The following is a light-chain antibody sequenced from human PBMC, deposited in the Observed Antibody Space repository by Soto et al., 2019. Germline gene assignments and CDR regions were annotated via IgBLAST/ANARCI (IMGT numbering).Light chain of an antibody. CDR3: QHRVNGPT. CDR2: DVS. CDR1: QSVGSY. V-gene: IGKV3-11*01. Sequence: EIELTQSPATLSLSLGERATLSCRARQSVGSYLGWYQQRPGQAPRLLMSDVSRRATGIPARFSGSGSGTDFTLTISSLEPEDVAVYYCQHRVNGPTFGGGTKVEIK. J-gene: IGKJ4*01.